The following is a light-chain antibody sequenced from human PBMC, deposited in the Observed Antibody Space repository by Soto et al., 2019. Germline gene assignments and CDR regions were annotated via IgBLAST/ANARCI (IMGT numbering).Light chain of an antibody. CDR2: GAS. CDR1: QSVSNF. J-gene: IGKJ1*01. Sequence: EKVMTQSPATLSMSPGERATLSCRSSQSVSNFLAWYQQKPGQTPRLLLYGASTRSTGIPARLSGSASGTEFTLTIRSLRSEDFAAYYCQQYSNWPSWTFGQGTKVEVK. V-gene: IGKV3-15*01. CDR3: QQYSNWPSWT.